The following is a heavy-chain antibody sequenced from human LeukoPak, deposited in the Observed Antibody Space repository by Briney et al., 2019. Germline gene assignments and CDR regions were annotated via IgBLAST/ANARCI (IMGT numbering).Heavy chain of an antibody. CDR3: AKSRIFGVVIRGGFDY. D-gene: IGHD3-3*01. CDR1: GFTFSTYA. CDR2: ISFDGSNK. Sequence: DPGGSLRLSCGASGFTFSTYAMHWVRQAPGKGLEWVAVISFDGSNKYYADSVKGRFTISRDNSKNTLYLQMNNLGAEDTAVYYCAKSRIFGVVIRGGFDYWGQGTLVTVSS. J-gene: IGHJ4*02. V-gene: IGHV3-30-3*02.